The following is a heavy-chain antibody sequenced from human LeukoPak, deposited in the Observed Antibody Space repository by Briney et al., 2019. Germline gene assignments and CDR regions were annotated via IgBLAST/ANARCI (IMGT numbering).Heavy chain of an antibody. CDR3: ARDPGLYYCSSTSCYPEYYFDY. J-gene: IGHJ4*02. V-gene: IGHV4-61*02. CDR1: GGSISSGSSY. Sequence: PSQTLSLTCTVSGGSISSGSSYWSWIRQPAGKGLEWIGRIYTSGNTNYKPSLQSRVTISVDTAKNQFSLKLSSVTAADTAVYYCARDPGLYYCSSTSCYPEYYFDYWGQGTLVTVSS. D-gene: IGHD2-2*01. CDR2: IYTSGNT.